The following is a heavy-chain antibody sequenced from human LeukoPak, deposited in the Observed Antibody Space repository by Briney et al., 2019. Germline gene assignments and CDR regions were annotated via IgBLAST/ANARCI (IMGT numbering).Heavy chain of an antibody. J-gene: IGHJ3*02. Sequence: GGSLRLSCSASGFTFSNYGMHWVRQAPGKGLEWVAVIWYDGSNKYYADSVKGRFTISRDNSKNTLYLQMNSLRAEDTAVYYCAKVWDINRLSDAFDIWGQGTMVTVSS. CDR2: IWYDGSNK. D-gene: IGHD1-14*01. CDR1: GFTFSNYG. V-gene: IGHV3-33*06. CDR3: AKVWDINRLSDAFDI.